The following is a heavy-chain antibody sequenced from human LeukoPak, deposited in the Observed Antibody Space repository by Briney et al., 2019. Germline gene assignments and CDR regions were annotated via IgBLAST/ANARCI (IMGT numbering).Heavy chain of an antibody. CDR2: IIPIFGTA. CDR1: GGTFSSYA. V-gene: IGHV1-69*01. D-gene: IGHD6-25*01. Sequence: GSSVKVSCKASGGTFSSYAISWVRQAPGQGLEWMGGIIPIFGTANYAQKFQGRVTITADESTSTAYMELSSLRSEDTAVYYCARVVQRQEDAFDIWGQGTMVTVSS. CDR3: ARVVQRQEDAFDI. J-gene: IGHJ3*02.